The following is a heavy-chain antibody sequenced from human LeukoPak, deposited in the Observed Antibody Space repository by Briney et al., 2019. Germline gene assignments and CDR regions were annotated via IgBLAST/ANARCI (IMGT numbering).Heavy chain of an antibody. Sequence: GGSLRLSCTVSGFTVSSNSMSWVRQAPGKGLEWVSFIYSDNTHYSDSVKGRFTISRDNSKNTLYLQMNSLRAEDTAVYYCARGVAVDYFFDYWGQGTLVTVSS. V-gene: IGHV3-53*01. J-gene: IGHJ4*02. CDR3: ARGVAVDYFFDY. D-gene: IGHD6-19*01. CDR1: GFTVSSNS. CDR2: IYSDNT.